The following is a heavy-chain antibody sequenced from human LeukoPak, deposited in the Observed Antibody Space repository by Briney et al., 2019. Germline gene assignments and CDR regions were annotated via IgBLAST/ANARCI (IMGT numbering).Heavy chain of an antibody. V-gene: IGHV1-18*01. CDR3: ASGQPNEYSSGWYYY. D-gene: IGHD6-19*01. CDR2: ISAYNGNT. J-gene: IGHJ4*02. CDR1: GCTFTSYG. Sequence: GASVKVSCKASGCTFTSYGISWVRQAPGQGLEWMGWISAYNGNTNYAQKLQGRVTMTTDTSTSTAYMELRSLRSDDTAVYYCASGQPNEYSSGWYYYWGQGTLVTVSS.